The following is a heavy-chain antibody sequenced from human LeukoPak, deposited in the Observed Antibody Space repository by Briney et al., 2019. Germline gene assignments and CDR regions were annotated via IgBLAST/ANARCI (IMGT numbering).Heavy chain of an antibody. D-gene: IGHD2-15*01. Sequence: SETLSLTCTVSGGSVSTYYWNWIRQPPGKGLEWIGYIYYSGSTNYNPSLKSRLTISVDTSNNQFSLKLSSVTAADTAVYYCASTSGYCSGGNCYSAFDYWGQGTLVTVSS. CDR3: ASTSGYCSGGNCYSAFDY. CDR2: IYYSGST. V-gene: IGHV4-59*02. CDR1: GGSVSTYY. J-gene: IGHJ4*02.